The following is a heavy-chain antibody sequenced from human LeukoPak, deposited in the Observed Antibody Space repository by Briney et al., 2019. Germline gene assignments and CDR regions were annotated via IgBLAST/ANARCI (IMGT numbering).Heavy chain of an antibody. Sequence: GGSPRLSCAASGFTFSSYWMSWVRQAPGKGLEWVANIKQDGSEKYYVDSVKGRFTISRDNAKNSLYLQMNSLRAEDTAVYYCTSLSGYSYGYADYWGQGTLVTVSS. D-gene: IGHD5-18*01. J-gene: IGHJ4*02. CDR1: GFTFSSYW. CDR3: TSLSGYSYGYADY. CDR2: IKQDGSEK. V-gene: IGHV3-7*03.